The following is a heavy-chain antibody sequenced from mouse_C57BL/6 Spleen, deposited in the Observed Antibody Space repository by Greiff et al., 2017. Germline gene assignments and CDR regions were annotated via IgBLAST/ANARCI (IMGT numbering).Heavy chain of an antibody. CDR3: ARYYDYDLWYAMDY. D-gene: IGHD2-4*01. CDR1: GYTFTSYG. V-gene: IGHV1-81*01. CDR2: IYPRSGNT. J-gene: IGHJ4*01. Sequence: QVQLKQSGAELARPGASVKLSCKASGYTFTSYGISWVKQRTGQGLEWIGEIYPRSGNTYYNEKFKGKATLTADKSSSTAYMELRSLMSEDSAVYFCARYYDYDLWYAMDYWGKGTSVTVSS.